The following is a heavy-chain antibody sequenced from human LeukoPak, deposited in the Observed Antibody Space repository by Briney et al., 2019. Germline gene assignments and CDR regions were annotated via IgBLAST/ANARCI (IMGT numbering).Heavy chain of an antibody. V-gene: IGHV3-30*03. J-gene: IGHJ4*02. D-gene: IGHD6-19*01. Sequence: GGSLRLSCVASGFTFSNYWMHWVRQAPGKGLKWVAVISSHGSNKDYADSVKGRFTISRDNSENTLYLQMDSLTTEDTGVYYCAREQGQQWRRFDSWGQGSPVTVSS. CDR1: GFTFSNYW. CDR2: ISSHGSNK. CDR3: AREQGQQWRRFDS.